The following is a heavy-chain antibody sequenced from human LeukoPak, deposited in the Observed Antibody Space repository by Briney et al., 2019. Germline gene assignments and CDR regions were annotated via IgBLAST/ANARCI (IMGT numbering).Heavy chain of an antibody. Sequence: GGSLRLSCAASGFTFSSYAMSWVRQAPGKVLEWVSAISGSGGSTYYADSVKGRFTISRDNSKNTLYLQMNSLRAEDTAVFFFKQKTAYDILTGYYHSDYWGQGTLVTVSS. CDR1: GFTFSSYA. J-gene: IGHJ4*02. CDR2: ISGSGGST. CDR3: KQKTAYDILTGYYHSDY. D-gene: IGHD3-9*01. V-gene: IGHV3-23*01.